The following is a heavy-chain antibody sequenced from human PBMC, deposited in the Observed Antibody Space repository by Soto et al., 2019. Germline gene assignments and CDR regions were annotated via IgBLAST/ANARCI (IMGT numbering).Heavy chain of an antibody. V-gene: IGHV4-59*08. CDR1: GGSISSYY. D-gene: IGHD2-15*01. Sequence: SETLSLTCTVSGGSISSYYWSWIRQPPGKGLEWIGYIYYSGSTNYNPSLKSRVTISVDTSKNQFSLKLSSVTAADTAVYYCARQVGYCSGGSCYSGNWFDPWGQGTLVTVSS. J-gene: IGHJ5*02. CDR3: ARQVGYCSGGSCYSGNWFDP. CDR2: IYYSGST.